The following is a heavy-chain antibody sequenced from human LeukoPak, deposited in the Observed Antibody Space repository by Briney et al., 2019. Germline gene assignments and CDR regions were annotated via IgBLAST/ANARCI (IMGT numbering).Heavy chain of an antibody. V-gene: IGHV3-48*02. CDR1: GFSFSSYG. D-gene: IGHD6-19*01. J-gene: IGHJ4*02. CDR3: ARDRAVANIGQTSPFDS. CDR2: ISTSSNTI. Sequence: GGSLRLSCAASGFSFSSYGMNWVRQAPGKGPEWLSYISTSSNTIYYADSVKGRFSISRDDAENSLYLQMNSLRDEDTAVYYCARDRAVANIGQTSPFDSCGQGTLVTVSS.